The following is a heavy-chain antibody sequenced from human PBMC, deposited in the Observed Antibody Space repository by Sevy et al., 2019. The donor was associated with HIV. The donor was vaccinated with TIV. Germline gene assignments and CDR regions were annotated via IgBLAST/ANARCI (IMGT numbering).Heavy chain of an antibody. CDR2: ISWNSGSI. CDR1: GFTFDDYA. V-gene: IGHV3-9*01. J-gene: IGHJ6*02. Sequence: GGSLRLSCAASGFTFDDYAMHWVRQAPGKGLEWVSGISWNSGSIGYADSVKGRFTISRDNAKNSLYLQMNSLRAEDTALYYCAKDMGEGRDYYYGMDVWGQGTTVTVFS. CDR3: AKDMGEGRDYYYGMDV. D-gene: IGHD3-16*01.